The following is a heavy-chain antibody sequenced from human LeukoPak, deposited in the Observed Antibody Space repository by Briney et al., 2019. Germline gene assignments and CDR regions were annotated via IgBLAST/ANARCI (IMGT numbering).Heavy chain of an antibody. CDR3: ARGKPLHVLRYFDWVDY. V-gene: IGHV1-8*01. J-gene: IGHJ4*02. Sequence: ASVKVSCKASGYTFTSYDISWVRQATGQGLEWMGWMNPNSGNTGYAQKFQGRVTMTRNTSISTAYMELSSLRSEDTAVYYCARGKPLHVLRYFDWVDYWGQGTLVTVSS. CDR1: GYTFTSYD. CDR2: MNPNSGNT. D-gene: IGHD3-9*01.